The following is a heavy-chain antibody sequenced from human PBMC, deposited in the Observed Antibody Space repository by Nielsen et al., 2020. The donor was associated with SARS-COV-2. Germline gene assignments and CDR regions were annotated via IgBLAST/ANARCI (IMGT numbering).Heavy chain of an antibody. V-gene: IGHV1-18*01. Sequence: ASALISCKASGYIFTSYAMHWLRQAPGQGLEWMGWISAYNGNTNDAQKLQGRVTMTTDTSTSTAYMELRSLRSDDTAVYYCARDKALLWFGEPWFDPWGQGTLVTVSS. CDR2: ISAYNGNT. CDR1: GYIFTSYA. D-gene: IGHD3-10*01. CDR3: ARDKALLWFGEPWFDP. J-gene: IGHJ5*02.